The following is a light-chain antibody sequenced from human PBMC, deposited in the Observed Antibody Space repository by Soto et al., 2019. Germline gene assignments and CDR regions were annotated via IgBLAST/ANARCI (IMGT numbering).Light chain of an antibody. CDR1: SSNIGSNT. V-gene: IGLV1-44*01. CDR3: AAWDDTLKGPV. Sequence: QSVLTQPPSASGTPGQRVTISCSGSSSNIGSNTVNWYQHLPGTAPKLLLYLNNQRPSGISDRFSGSKSGTSASLAISEIQSGDEADYFCAAWDDTLKGPVFGGGTKLTVL. CDR2: LNN. J-gene: IGLJ2*01.